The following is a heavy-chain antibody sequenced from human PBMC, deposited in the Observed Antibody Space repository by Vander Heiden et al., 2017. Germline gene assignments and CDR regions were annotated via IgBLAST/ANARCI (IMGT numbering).Heavy chain of an antibody. J-gene: IGHJ4*02. D-gene: IGHD2-8*01. Sequence: QLQLQESGPGLMKPSETLSLTCSVSGGPISTSSYHWGWVRQSPGKGLEWIGTIYYSGTAYYTPSLKSRATLSLETSRNQFYLRLTAVTAADTAVYYCARYVFNEPIKDWGQGTLVTVSS. CDR2: IYYSGTA. V-gene: IGHV4-39*01. CDR1: GGPISTSSYH. CDR3: ARYVFNEPIKD.